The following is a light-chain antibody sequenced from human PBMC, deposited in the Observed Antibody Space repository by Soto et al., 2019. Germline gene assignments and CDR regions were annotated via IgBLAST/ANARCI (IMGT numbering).Light chain of an antibody. V-gene: IGLV2-14*01. J-gene: IGLJ2*01. Sequence: QSALTQPASVSGSPGQSITISCTGTSSDVGGYNYVSWYQQHPGKAPKLMIYDVSNRPSGVSNRFSDSKSGNTASLTISGLQAEDDADYYCSSYTSSSLVVFGGGTKLTVL. CDR2: DVS. CDR1: SSDVGGYNY. CDR3: SSYTSSSLVV.